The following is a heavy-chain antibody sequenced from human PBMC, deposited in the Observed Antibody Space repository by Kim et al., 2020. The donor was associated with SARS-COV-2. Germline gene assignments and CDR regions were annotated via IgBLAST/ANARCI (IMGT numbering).Heavy chain of an antibody. CDR1: GYTFTSYA. CDR3: AREVYMVRGVEWFDP. Sequence: ASVKVSCKASGYTFTSYAMHWVRQAPGQRLEWMGWINAGNGNTKYSQKFQGRVTITRDTSASTAYMELSSLRSEDTAVYYCAREVYMVRGVEWFDPWGQGTLVTVSS. D-gene: IGHD3-10*01. J-gene: IGHJ5*02. CDR2: INAGNGNT. V-gene: IGHV1-3*01.